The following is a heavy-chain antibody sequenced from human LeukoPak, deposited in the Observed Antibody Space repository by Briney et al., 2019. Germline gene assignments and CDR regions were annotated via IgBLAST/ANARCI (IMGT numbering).Heavy chain of an antibody. CDR3: ARQLDYGGFGAFGI. D-gene: IGHD4-23*01. CDR1: GYSFTSYW. V-gene: IGHV5-51*01. J-gene: IGHJ3*02. Sequence: ESLKISCKGSGYSFTSYWIGRVRQMPEKGLEWMGIIYPGDSDTRYSPSFQGQVTISADKSITTTYLQWNSLKASDTAIYYCARQLDYGGFGAFGIWGQGTMVTVSS. CDR2: IYPGDSDT.